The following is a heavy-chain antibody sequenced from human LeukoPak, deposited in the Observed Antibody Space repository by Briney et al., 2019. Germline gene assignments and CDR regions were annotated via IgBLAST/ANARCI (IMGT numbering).Heavy chain of an antibody. Sequence: ASVKVSCKASGYTFTSYGISWVRQAPGQGLEWMGWISAYNGNTNYAQKLQGRVTMTTDTSTSTAYMELRSLRSDDTAVYYCAREAPENYYDSSGYYFYFDYWGQGTLVTVSS. CDR3: AREAPENYYDSSGYYFYFDY. J-gene: IGHJ4*02. CDR1: GYTFTSYG. D-gene: IGHD3-22*01. CDR2: ISAYNGNT. V-gene: IGHV1-18*01.